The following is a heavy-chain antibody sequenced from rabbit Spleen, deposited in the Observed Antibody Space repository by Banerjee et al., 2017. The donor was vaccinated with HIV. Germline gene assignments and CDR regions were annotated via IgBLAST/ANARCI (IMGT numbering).Heavy chain of an antibody. D-gene: IGHD1-1*01. J-gene: IGHJ4*01. CDR2: IDSGSSGFT. CDR3: AREGSASGYAFNL. Sequence: QSLGESGGDLVKPGASLTLTCTASGVSFSSSSYMCWVRQAPGKGLEWIACIDSGSSGFTYFATWARGRFTISKTSSTTVTLQLTSLTAADTATYFCAREGSASGYAFNLWGQGTLVT. V-gene: IGHV1S40*01. CDR1: GVSFSSSSY.